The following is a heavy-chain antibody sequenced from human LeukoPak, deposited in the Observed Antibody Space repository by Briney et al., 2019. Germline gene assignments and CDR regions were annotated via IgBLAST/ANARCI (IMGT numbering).Heavy chain of an antibody. CDR2: IRYDGSNK. V-gene: IGHV3-30*02. CDR3: AKDVRAFDP. Sequence: GGSLRLSCAASGFTFSNFGMHWVRQAPGKGLEWVAFIRYDGSNKFYVDSVKGRFTISRDNSKNTLYLQMNSLRAEDTAVYYCAKDVRAFDPWGQGTLVTVSS. CDR1: GFTFSNFG. J-gene: IGHJ5*02. D-gene: IGHD2/OR15-2a*01.